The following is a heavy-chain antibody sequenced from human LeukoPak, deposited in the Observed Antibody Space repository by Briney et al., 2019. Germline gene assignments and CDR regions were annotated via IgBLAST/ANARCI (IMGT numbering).Heavy chain of an antibody. J-gene: IGHJ4*02. CDR3: AKMQGYFDY. Sequence: GGSLRLSCEASGLTFSSYGMSWVRQAPGKWRQWVSAITGGGGTTYYADSVKGRFTISRDNSKNMVYLQMNSLRAEDTAVYYCAKMQGYFDYWGQGTLVPVSS. V-gene: IGHV3-23*01. CDR2: ITGGGGTT. CDR1: GLTFSSYG.